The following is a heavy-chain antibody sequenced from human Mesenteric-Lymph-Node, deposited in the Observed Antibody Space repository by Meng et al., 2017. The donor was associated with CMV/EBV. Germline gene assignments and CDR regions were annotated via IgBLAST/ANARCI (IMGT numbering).Heavy chain of an antibody. CDR2: ISYSGST. Sequence: WESLCLSCTVSGGSVSSGSYYWSWIRQPPGKGLEWIGCISYSGSTNYNPSLKSRVTISVDTSKNQFSLKLSSVTAADTAVYYGASARTRLLDSLFSLAHYCDYWGQGTLVTVSS. CDR3: ASARTRLLDSLFSLAHYCDY. CDR1: GGSVSSGSYY. D-gene: IGHD3-3*01. J-gene: IGHJ4*02. V-gene: IGHV4-61*01.